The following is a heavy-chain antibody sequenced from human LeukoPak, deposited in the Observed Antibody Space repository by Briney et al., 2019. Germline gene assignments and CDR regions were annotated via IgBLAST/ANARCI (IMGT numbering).Heavy chain of an antibody. V-gene: IGHV3-15*01. CDR2: IKSDGAV. CDR3: VIDDYYDYSGTREADYFDY. Sequence: GGSLRLSCGASGFSFTTAWTSWVRQAPGKGLEWVARIKSDGAVDYASPVKGRLTISKDYSKNTLYLQMNSQKVEDTAVYYCVIDDYYDYSGTREADYFDYWGQGTLVTVSS. CDR1: GFSFTTAW. D-gene: IGHD3-22*01. J-gene: IGHJ4*02.